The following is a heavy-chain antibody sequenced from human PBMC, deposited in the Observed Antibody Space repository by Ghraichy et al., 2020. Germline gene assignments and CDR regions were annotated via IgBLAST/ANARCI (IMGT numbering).Heavy chain of an antibody. V-gene: IGHV3-20*04. Sequence: GESLNISCAASGFTFDEFGMSWVRQAPGKGLEWVSGINWNGGSTRYADSVKGRFTISRDNAKNPLYLQMNSLRAEDTALYYCASTGRDRRYTTYYFDYWGQGTLVTVSS. CDR3: ASTGRDRRYTTYYFDY. D-gene: IGHD2/OR15-2a*01. CDR1: GFTFDEFG. CDR2: INWNGGST. J-gene: IGHJ4*02.